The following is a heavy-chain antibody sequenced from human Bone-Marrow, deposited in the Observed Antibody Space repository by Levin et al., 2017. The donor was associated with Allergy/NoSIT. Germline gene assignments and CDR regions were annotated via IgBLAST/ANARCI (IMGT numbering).Heavy chain of an antibody. Sequence: GESLKISCAASGFTFSTYWMHWVRQAPGKGLVWVSRIQSNGKTNYADSVKGRFTISRDNAKNTLYLQMNSLTVEDTAVYYCARDRFYSDSGSNFSWFDPWGQGTLVTDSS. CDR2: IQSNGKT. J-gene: IGHJ5*02. V-gene: IGHV3-74*01. CDR1: GFTFSTYW. D-gene: IGHD3-10*01. CDR3: ARDRFYSDSGSNFSWFDP.